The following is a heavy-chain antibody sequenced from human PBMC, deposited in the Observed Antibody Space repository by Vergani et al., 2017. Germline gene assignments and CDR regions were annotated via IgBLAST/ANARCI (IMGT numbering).Heavy chain of an antibody. V-gene: IGHV4-31*11. D-gene: IGHD3-10*01. CDR2: IYYTGTT. J-gene: IGHJ3*01. CDR3: ARPVGPSAIADGYHV. Sequence: QVQLQESGPGLVKPSQTLSLTCGVSNASISSGNYYWTWIRQRPGEGLEWIGYIYYTGTTDYNPSLNTRVAISVDTSKNQFSLKLSSVTAADTAVYYCARPVGPSAIADGYHVWGQGTMVTVS. CDR1: NASISSGNYY.